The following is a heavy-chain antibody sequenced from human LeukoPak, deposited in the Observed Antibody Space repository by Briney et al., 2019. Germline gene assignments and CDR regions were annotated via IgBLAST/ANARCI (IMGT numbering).Heavy chain of an antibody. Sequence: SETLSLTCAVYGGSFSGYYWSWIRQPPGKGLEWIGEINHSGSTNYNPSLKSRVTISVDTSKNQFSLKLSSVTAADTAVYYCARIRYGDYATPIWGQGTLVTVSS. D-gene: IGHD4-17*01. V-gene: IGHV4-34*01. CDR2: INHSGST. CDR3: ARIRYGDYATPI. CDR1: GGSFSGYY. J-gene: IGHJ4*02.